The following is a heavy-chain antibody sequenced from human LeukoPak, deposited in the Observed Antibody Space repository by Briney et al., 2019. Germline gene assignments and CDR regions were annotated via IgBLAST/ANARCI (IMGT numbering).Heavy chain of an antibody. D-gene: IGHD1-1*01. CDR2: IKHGGSDK. CDR1: GFTFSSYL. V-gene: IGHV3-7*01. Sequence: GGSLRLSCSAPGFTFSSYLMNWVRQAPGEGLEWVAYIKHGGSDKKYVDSVKGRFTISRDNAENSLFLQMDNLRAEDAAVYYCVRGGRPMPQLLDYWGQGTLVTVSS. CDR3: VRGGRPMPQLLDY. J-gene: IGHJ4*02.